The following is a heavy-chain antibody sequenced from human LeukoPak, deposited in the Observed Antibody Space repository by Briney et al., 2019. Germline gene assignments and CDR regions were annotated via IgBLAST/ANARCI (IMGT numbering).Heavy chain of an antibody. CDR2: ISGSGRSP. J-gene: IGHJ2*01. CDR1: GISFSTYA. D-gene: IGHD1-26*01. CDR3: AKRAMWDLYWYFDL. V-gene: IGHV3-23*01. Sequence: PGGSLRLSCTASGISFSTYAMSWVRQTPGKGLEWVSAISGSGRSPYYADSVKGHFTISRDNSKDTLYLQMNSLRAEDTAVYYCAKRAMWDLYWYFDLWGRGTLVTVSS.